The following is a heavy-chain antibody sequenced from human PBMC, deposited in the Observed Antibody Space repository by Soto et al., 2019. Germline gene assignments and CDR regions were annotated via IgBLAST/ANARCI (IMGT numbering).Heavy chain of an antibody. CDR1: GFTFGDYA. D-gene: IGHD3-22*01. Sequence: GGSLRLSCTASGFTFGDYAMSWVRQAPGKGLEWVGFIRSKAYGGTTEYAASVKGRFTISRDDSKSIAYLQMNSLKTEDTAVYYCTRPYYYDSSGYPPDAFDIWGQGTMVTV. CDR3: TRPYYYDSSGYPPDAFDI. CDR2: IRSKAYGGTT. J-gene: IGHJ3*02. V-gene: IGHV3-49*04.